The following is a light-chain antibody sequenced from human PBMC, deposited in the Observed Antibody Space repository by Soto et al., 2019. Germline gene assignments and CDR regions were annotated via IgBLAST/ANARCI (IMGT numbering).Light chain of an antibody. J-gene: IGKJ3*01. CDR2: DAS. V-gene: IGKV1-33*01. CDR1: HDITSY. Sequence: DIQMTQSPSSLSASVGDRLTITCQASHDITSYLNWYQHKPGKAPKLLIYDASILEAGVPPGLSGSGSGTDFTLTISGLQPEDVATYYCQHCDYLPIVGPGTTVDFK. CDR3: QHCDYLPI.